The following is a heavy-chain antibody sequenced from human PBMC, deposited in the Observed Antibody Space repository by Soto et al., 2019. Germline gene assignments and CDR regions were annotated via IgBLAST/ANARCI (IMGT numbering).Heavy chain of an antibody. CDR1: GFTFDDYA. V-gene: IGHV3-9*01. CDR3: AKERGYSNYQANFDC. CDR2: ISRNSGSI. Sequence: EVQVVESGGGLVQPGRSLRLSCVVSGFTFDDYAMHWVRQAPGKGLEWVSSISRNSGSIGYADSVKGRFTISRDNAKRSLYLQMNSLIPEDTALYYCAKERGYSNYQANFDCWGQGTLFTVSS. J-gene: IGHJ4*02. D-gene: IGHD4-4*01.